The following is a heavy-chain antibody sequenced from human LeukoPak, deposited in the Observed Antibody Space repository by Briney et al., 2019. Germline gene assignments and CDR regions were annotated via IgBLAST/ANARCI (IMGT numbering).Heavy chain of an antibody. CDR3: AREIVSAVAGNFDY. CDR1: GFTFSSYA. CDR2: ISSSGSTR. Sequence: GGSLRLSCAASGFTFSSYAMHWVRQAPGKGLEWVSYISSSGSTRTYADSVKGRFTISRDNAKNSLSLEMNSLRAEDTAVYYCAREIVSAVAGNFDYWGQGTLVTVSS. J-gene: IGHJ4*02. V-gene: IGHV3-48*03. D-gene: IGHD6-19*01.